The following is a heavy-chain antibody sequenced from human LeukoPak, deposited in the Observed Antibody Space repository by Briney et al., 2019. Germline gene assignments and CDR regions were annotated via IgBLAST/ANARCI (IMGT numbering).Heavy chain of an antibody. CDR2: INHSGST. CDR1: GGSFSGYY. D-gene: IGHD3-3*01. J-gene: IGHJ4*02. CDR3: ARMTFWSGYIVGYYFDY. Sequence: SETLSLTCAVYGGSFSGYYWSWIRQPPGKGLEWIGEINHSGSTNYNPSLKSRVTISVDTSKNQFSLKLSSVTAADTAVYYCARMTFWSGYIVGYYFDYWGQGTLVTVSS. V-gene: IGHV4-34*01.